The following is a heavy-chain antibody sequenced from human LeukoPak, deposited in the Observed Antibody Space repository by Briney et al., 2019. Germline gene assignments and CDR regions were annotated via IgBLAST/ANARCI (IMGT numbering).Heavy chain of an antibody. D-gene: IGHD6-13*01. J-gene: IGHJ4*02. Sequence: PGASLRLSCAASGFIFSSYAMSWVRQAPGKGLEWVSALSGRGGSTYYADSVKGRFNISRDNSKNTLYLQMNSLRAEDTAVYYCAKVRVAAAGYFDYWGQGTLVTVSS. CDR3: AKVRVAAAGYFDY. CDR1: GFIFSSYA. V-gene: IGHV3-23*01. CDR2: LSGRGGST.